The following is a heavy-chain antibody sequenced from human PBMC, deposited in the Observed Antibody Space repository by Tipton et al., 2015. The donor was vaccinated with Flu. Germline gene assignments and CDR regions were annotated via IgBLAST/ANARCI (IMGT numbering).Heavy chain of an antibody. CDR3: ARPARDSSGWYRGTYDFDV. CDR2: INHSGST. D-gene: IGHD6-19*01. Sequence: TLSLTCAVYGGSFSGYYWSWIRQPPGKGLEWIGEINHSGSTNYNPSLKSRVTISVDTSKNQFSLKLSSVTAADTAVYYCARPARDSSGWYRGTYDFDVRCHGTIVTVSS. V-gene: IGHV4-34*01. CDR1: GGSFSGYY. J-gene: IGHJ3*01.